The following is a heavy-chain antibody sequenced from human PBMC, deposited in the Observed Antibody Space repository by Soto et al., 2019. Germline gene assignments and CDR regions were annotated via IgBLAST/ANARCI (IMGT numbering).Heavy chain of an antibody. Sequence: ASVKASCKASGDIFTTYDINWVRQATGHGLEWMGWINPNGGGTYYAQKFEGRVTMTRDTSISTAYMELSVLRSDDTAVYYCARDCGVTTVLTNWLDPWGQGTRVTVSS. CDR3: ARDCGVTTVLTNWLDP. CDR2: INPNGGGT. CDR1: GDIFTTYD. D-gene: IGHD4-17*01. V-gene: IGHV1-2*02. J-gene: IGHJ5*02.